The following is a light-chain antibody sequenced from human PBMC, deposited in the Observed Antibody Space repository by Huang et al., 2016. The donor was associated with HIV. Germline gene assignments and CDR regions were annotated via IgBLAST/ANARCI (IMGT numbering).Light chain of an antibody. V-gene: IGKV3-15*01. Sequence: EIVMTQSPATLSVSPGERATLFCRASQSVSNNLAWYQKKLGQAPRLLIYGASTRATGIPARFSGSGSGTEFTLTISSLQSEDFAVYYCQQYNKWPPPVGGGTKVEIK. J-gene: IGKJ4*01. CDR3: QQYNKWPPP. CDR1: QSVSNN. CDR2: GAS.